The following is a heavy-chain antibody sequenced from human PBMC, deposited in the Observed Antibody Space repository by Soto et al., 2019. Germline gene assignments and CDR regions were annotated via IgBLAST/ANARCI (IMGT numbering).Heavy chain of an antibody. CDR2: ISSSGSTI. CDR3: ASTLLSGYDSGYYYMDV. D-gene: IGHD5-12*01. Sequence: GGSLRLSCAASGFTFSDYYMSWIRQAPGKGLEWVSYISSSGSTIYYADSVKGRFTISRDNAKNSLYLQMNSLRAEDTAVYYCASTLLSGYDSGYYYMDVWGKGTTVTVSS. CDR1: GFTFSDYY. V-gene: IGHV3-11*01. J-gene: IGHJ6*03.